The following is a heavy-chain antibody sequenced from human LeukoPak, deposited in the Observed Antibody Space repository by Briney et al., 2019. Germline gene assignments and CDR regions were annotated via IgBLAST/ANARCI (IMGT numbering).Heavy chain of an antibody. CDR1: GITLSNYG. Sequence: GGSLRLSCAVSGITLSNYGMSWVRQAPGKGLEWVAGISGSGGGTNYADSVRGRFTISRDNSKNTLYLQMNSLGAEDTAVCFCAKRGVVIRVILVGFHKEAYYFDSWGQGALVTVSS. V-gene: IGHV3-23*01. D-gene: IGHD3-22*01. CDR3: AKRGVVIRVILVGFHKEAYYFDS. J-gene: IGHJ4*02. CDR2: ISGSGGGT.